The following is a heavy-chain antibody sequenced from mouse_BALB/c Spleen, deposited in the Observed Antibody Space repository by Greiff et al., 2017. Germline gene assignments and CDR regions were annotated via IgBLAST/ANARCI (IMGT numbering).Heavy chain of an antibody. J-gene: IGHJ3*01. CDR2: IYPGDGDT. V-gene: IGHV1-80*01. Sequence: QVQLKESGAELVRPGSSVKISCKASGYAFSSYWMNWVKQRPGQGLEWIGQIYPGDGDTNYNGKFKGKATLTADKSSSTAYMQLSSLTSEDSAVYFCARDVAWFAYWGQGTLVTVSA. CDR1: GYAFSSYW. CDR3: ARDVAWFAY.